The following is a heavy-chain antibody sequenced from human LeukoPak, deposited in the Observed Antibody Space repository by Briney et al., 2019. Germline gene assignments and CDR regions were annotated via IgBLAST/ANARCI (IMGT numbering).Heavy chain of an antibody. CDR2: ISYDGINK. V-gene: IGHV3-30*04. CDR3: AHHGGGTIRIAALDI. J-gene: IGHJ3*02. CDR1: GFSFSNYA. D-gene: IGHD3-3*01. Sequence: PGGSLRLSCAASGFSFSNYAMHWVRQAPGKGLEWVAVISYDGINKYYADSVKGRFTISRDNSKNTLYLQLNSLRAEDTAIYYCAHHGGGTIRIAALDIWGQGTMVTVSS.